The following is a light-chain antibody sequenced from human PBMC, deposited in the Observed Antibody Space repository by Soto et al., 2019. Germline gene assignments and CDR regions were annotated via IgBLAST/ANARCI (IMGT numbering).Light chain of an antibody. CDR2: EAS. V-gene: IGKV1-27*01. CDR1: QGIRHY. Sequence: IQVTQSPSSLSASVGDRVTITCRASQGIRHYLVWYQQKPGQVPRLLIYEASKWRSGVPSRFSGGGSGTEFTLTISSLEPEDVAAYYCQNCDIGPWTFGQGTKVDIK. J-gene: IGKJ1*01. CDR3: QNCDIGPWT.